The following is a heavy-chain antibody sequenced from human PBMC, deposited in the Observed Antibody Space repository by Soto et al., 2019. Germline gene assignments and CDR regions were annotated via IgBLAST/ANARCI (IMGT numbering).Heavy chain of an antibody. CDR1: GYTFTSYD. J-gene: IGHJ5*02. CDR3: ARGQARYRVELGAYNWFDP. V-gene: IGHV1-8*01. D-gene: IGHD5-12*01. Sequence: ASVKVSCKASGYTFTSYDINWVRQATGQGLEWMGWMNPNSGNTGYAQKFQGRVTMTRNTSISTAYMELSSLRSEDTAVYYCARGQARYRVELGAYNWFDPWGQGTLVTVSS. CDR2: MNPNSGNT.